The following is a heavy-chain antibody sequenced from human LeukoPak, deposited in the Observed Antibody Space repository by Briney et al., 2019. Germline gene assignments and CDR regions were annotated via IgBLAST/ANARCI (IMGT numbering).Heavy chain of an antibody. CDR2: INHSGST. J-gene: IGHJ6*04. CDR3: ARAVRGYCSSTSCYRDYYYGMDV. Sequence: SETLSLTCAVYGGSFSGYYWSWIRQPPGKGLERIGEINHSGSTNYNPSLKSRVTISVDTSKNQFSLKLSSVTAADTAVYYCARAVRGYCSSTSCYRDYYYGMDVWGKGTTVTVSS. CDR1: GGSFSGYY. V-gene: IGHV4-34*01. D-gene: IGHD2-2*02.